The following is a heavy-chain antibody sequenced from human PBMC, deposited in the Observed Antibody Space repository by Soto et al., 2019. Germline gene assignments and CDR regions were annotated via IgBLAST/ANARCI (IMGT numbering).Heavy chain of an antibody. J-gene: IGHJ4*02. D-gene: IGHD1-26*01. Sequence: QVQLQESGPGLVKPSETLSLTCTVSGASVSSGNYYWSWIRQPPGKGLECIGYISYSGSTNYNPSLKSRVTITIETSKNQFSLKLSSVTAADTDVYYCARGSGSYYAYWGQGTLVTVSS. CDR1: GASVSSGNYY. CDR3: ARGSGSYYAY. CDR2: ISYSGST. V-gene: IGHV4-61*01.